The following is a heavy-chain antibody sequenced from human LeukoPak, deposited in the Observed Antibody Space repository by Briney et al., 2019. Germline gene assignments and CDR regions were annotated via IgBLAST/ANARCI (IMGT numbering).Heavy chain of an antibody. Sequence: PGGSLRLSCAASGFTFSSYWMHWVRQAPGKGLVWVSRINSDGSSTSYADSVKGRFTISRDNAKNTLYLQMNSLRAEDTAAYYCAKEASRGSSFAYTPIEKPYYLDYWGQGTLVTVSS. D-gene: IGHD5-18*01. V-gene: IGHV3-74*01. CDR1: GFTFSSYW. CDR2: INSDGSST. J-gene: IGHJ4*02. CDR3: AKEASRGSSFAYTPIEKPYYLDY.